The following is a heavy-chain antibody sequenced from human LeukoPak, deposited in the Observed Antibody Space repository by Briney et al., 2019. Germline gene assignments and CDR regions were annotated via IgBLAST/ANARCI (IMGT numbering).Heavy chain of an antibody. Sequence: GGSLRLSCAASGFTFSDYYMSWIRQAPGKGLEWVPYISSSGSTIYYADSVKGRFTISRDNAKNSLYLQMNSLRAEDTAVYYCAREVSSSYFYYYYMDVWGKGTTVTISS. CDR2: ISSSGSTI. CDR1: GFTFSDYY. CDR3: AREVSSSYFYYYYMDV. J-gene: IGHJ6*03. D-gene: IGHD3-22*01. V-gene: IGHV3-11*01.